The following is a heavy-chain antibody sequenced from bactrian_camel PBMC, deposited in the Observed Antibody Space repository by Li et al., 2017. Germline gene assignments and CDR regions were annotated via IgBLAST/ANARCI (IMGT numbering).Heavy chain of an antibody. Sequence: HVQLVESGGGTVQAGGSLKLSCVVSGYNTYYMAWFRQAPGKEREGVAFIDTGDGSTYYLNSVEGRFTISHDNAKNTLYLQMNSLKPEDTAMYYCAAAFLLPTRYARSWYMQNDYPYWGQGTQVTVS. CDR3: AAAFLLPTRYARSWYMQNDYPY. D-gene: IGHD1*01. J-gene: IGHJ4*01. CDR1: GYNTYY. V-gene: IGHV3S63*01. CDR2: IDTGDGST.